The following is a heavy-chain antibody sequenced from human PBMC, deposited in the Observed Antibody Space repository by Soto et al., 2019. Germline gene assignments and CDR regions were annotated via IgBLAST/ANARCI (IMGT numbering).Heavy chain of an antibody. CDR2: TYDSGST. J-gene: IGHJ2*01. CDR1: GGSISGGGYY. V-gene: IGHV4-30-4*01. Sequence: QVQLQESGPGLVKPSETLSLTCTVSGGSISGGGYYWSWIRQPPGKGLEWIGYTYDSGSTYYNPSLKSRISISIDTSKNPFSLRRTSVTAADTAVYYCAREIIPMTTDWYFDLWGRGTLVTVSS. D-gene: IGHD4-17*01. CDR3: AREIIPMTTDWYFDL.